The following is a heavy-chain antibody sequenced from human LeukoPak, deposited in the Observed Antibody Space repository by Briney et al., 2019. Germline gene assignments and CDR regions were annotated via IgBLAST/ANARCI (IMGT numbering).Heavy chain of an antibody. D-gene: IGHD2-8*01. CDR3: ARGDGDSASNGVLMGWFDP. CDR1: GGTFSSYA. V-gene: IGHV1-69*13. CDR2: IIPIFGTA. Sequence: SVKVSCKASGGTFSSYAISWVRQAPGQGLEWMGGIIPIFGTANYAQKFQGRVTITADESTSTAYMELSSLRSEDTAVYYCARGDGDSASNGVLMGWFDPWGQGTLVTVSS. J-gene: IGHJ5*02.